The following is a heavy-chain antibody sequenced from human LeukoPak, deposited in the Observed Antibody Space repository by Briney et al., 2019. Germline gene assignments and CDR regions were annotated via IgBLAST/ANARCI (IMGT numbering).Heavy chain of an antibody. CDR1: GDSINSPHYY. J-gene: IGHJ4*02. CDR3: ARQLIQPRAFDS. Sequence: PSETLSLTCNVSGDSINSPHYYWAWIRQPPGKGLEWIGSIYYSGGAYPHPSLKSRATIFVDTSNNHFSLKLRSVTAADTAVYYCARQLIQPRAFDSWGQGTLVTVSS. D-gene: IGHD3-16*01. V-gene: IGHV4-39*01. CDR2: IYYSGGA.